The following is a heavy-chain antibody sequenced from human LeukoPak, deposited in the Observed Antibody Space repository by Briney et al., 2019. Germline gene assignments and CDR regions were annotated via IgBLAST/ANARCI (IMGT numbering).Heavy chain of an antibody. D-gene: IGHD2-2*01. CDR1: GFTFSSYE. CDR2: ISSSGSTI. CDR3: ARGGAYCSSTSCYAGPAYYYYYMDV. J-gene: IGHJ6*03. Sequence: GGSLRLSCAASGFTFSSYEMNWVRQAPGKGLEWVSYISSSGSTIYYADSVKGRFTISRDNAKNSLYLQMNSLRAEDTAVYYCARGGAYCSSTSCYAGPAYYYYYMDVWGKGTTVTISS. V-gene: IGHV3-48*03.